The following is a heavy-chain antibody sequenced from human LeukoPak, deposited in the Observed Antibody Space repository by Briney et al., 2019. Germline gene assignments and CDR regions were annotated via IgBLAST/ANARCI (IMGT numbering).Heavy chain of an antibody. Sequence: GGSLRLSCAASGFTFSSYWMHWVRQAPGKGLVWVSLINSDGSSTSYADSVKGRFTISRDNAKNTLYLQMNSLRAEDTAVYYCAREDSEYCSSTSCPNYYYYGMDVWGQGTTVTVSS. D-gene: IGHD2-2*01. CDR1: GFTFSSYW. J-gene: IGHJ6*02. V-gene: IGHV3-74*01. CDR3: AREDSEYCSSTSCPNYYYYGMDV. CDR2: INSDGSST.